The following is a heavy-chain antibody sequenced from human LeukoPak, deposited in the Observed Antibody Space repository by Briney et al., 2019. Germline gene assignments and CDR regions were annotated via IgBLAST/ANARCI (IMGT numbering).Heavy chain of an antibody. V-gene: IGHV4-39*07. J-gene: IGHJ4*02. CDR1: GGSISSSSYY. CDR2: IYYSGST. Sequence: SETLSLTCTVSGGSISSSSYYWGWIRQPPGKGLEWIGSIYYSGSTYYNPSLKSRVTISVDTSKNQFSLKLSSVTAADTAVYYCARDNYYDSSGYAAGETDYWGQGTLVTVSS. CDR3: ARDNYYDSSGYAAGETDY. D-gene: IGHD3-22*01.